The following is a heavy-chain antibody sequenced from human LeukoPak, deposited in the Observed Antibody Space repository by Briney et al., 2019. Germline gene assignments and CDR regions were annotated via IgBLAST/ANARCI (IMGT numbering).Heavy chain of an antibody. CDR3: ARDIGDYYGSGSYWLL. D-gene: IGHD3-10*01. Sequence: ASVKVSCKASGYSFIDYYIHWVRQAPGRGLEWMGWVNPHSGGTKFAQKFQGRVTMTRDTSINTAYMEVSSLRSDDTAVYYCARDIGDYYGSGSYWLLWGQGTLVTVAS. J-gene: IGHJ4*02. V-gene: IGHV1-2*02. CDR1: GYSFIDYY. CDR2: VNPHSGGT.